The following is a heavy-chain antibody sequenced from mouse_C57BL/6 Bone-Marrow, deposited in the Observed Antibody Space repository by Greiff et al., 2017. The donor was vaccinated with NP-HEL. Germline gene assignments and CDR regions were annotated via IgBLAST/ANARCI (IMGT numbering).Heavy chain of an antibody. CDR2: ISSGGSYT. Sequence: EVHLVESGGDLVKPGGSLKLSCAASGFTFSSYGMSWVRQTPDKRLEWVATISSGGSYTYYPDSVKGRFTISRDNAKNTLYLQMSSLKSEDTAMYYCARQSLYYGNRYWGQGTSVTVSS. CDR1: GFTFSSYG. D-gene: IGHD2-1*01. V-gene: IGHV5-6*01. CDR3: ARQSLYYGNRY. J-gene: IGHJ4*01.